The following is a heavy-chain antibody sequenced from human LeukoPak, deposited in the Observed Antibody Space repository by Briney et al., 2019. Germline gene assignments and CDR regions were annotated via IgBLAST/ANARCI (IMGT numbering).Heavy chain of an antibody. CDR2: FYNSGST. V-gene: IGHV4-4*07. J-gene: IGHJ4*02. D-gene: IGHD3-16*01. CDR1: GGSISNHY. CDR3: ARVGDYALKD. Sequence: SETLSLTCTVSGGSISNHYLSWIRQPAGKGLEWIGLFYNSGSTNCNPSLKSRVTMSVDTSKNQFSLKLSSVTAADTAVYYCARVGDYALKDWGQGTLVTVSS.